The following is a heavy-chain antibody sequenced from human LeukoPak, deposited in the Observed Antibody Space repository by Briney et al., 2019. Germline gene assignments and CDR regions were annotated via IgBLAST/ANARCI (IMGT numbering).Heavy chain of an antibody. CDR3: ARDLQGAMAT. J-gene: IGHJ5*02. CDR2: ISSSSSYT. V-gene: IGHV3-21*01. D-gene: IGHD1-26*01. Sequence: PGGSLRLSCAASGFTFSSYSMNWVRQAPGKGLEWVSSISSSSSYTYYADSVKGRFTISRDNAKNSLYLQMNSLRAEDTAVYYCARDLQGAMATWGQGTLVTVSS. CDR1: GFTFSSYS.